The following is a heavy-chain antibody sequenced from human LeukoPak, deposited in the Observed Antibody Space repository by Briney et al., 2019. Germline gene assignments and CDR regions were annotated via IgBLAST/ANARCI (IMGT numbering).Heavy chain of an antibody. CDR1: GGSISSGGYS. CDR2: IYHSGST. D-gene: IGHD2-2*01. J-gene: IGHJ3*02. Sequence: SETLSLTCAVSGGSISSGGYSWSWIRQPPGKGLEWIGYIYHSGSTYYNPSLKSRVTISVDTSKNQFSLKLSSVTAADTAVYYCARDRTPLSAMGGRDAFDIWGQGTMVTVSS. CDR3: ARDRTPLSAMGGRDAFDI. V-gene: IGHV4-30-2*01.